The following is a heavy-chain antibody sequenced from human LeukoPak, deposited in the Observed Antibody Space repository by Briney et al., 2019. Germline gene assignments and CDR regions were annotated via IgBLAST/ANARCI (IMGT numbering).Heavy chain of an antibody. Sequence: GGSLRLSCAGSGFTFSDYTMNWVRQAPGKGLEWVSNIRSTSSAIYYADSVKGRFTISGDNAKSSLYLQMNSLRDEDTAVYYCAAGLPLEYWGQGTLVTVSS. J-gene: IGHJ4*02. CDR1: GFTFSDYT. CDR3: AAGLPLEY. V-gene: IGHV3-48*02. CDR2: IRSTSSAI. D-gene: IGHD4-11*01.